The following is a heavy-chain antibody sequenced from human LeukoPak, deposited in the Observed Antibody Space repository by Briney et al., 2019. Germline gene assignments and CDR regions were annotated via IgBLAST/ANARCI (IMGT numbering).Heavy chain of an antibody. V-gene: IGHV3-30*02. J-gene: IGHJ6*03. CDR2: LRYDGSNK. Sequence: GESLRLSCAASGFSFSTSGMHWVLQAPGKGLQGVACLRYDGSNKYYADSVKCRFTISRDNSKNTLYLQMNSLRAENTAVYYYAEDDENGSSTSCYVLYYMDVWGKGTTVTVSS. CDR3: AEDDENGSSTSCYVLYYMDV. CDR1: GFSFSTSG. D-gene: IGHD2-2*01.